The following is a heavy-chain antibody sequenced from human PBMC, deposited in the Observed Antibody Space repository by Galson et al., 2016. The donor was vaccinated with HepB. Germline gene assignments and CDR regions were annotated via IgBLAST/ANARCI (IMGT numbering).Heavy chain of an antibody. Sequence: SLRLSCAASGLSVSSDYMSWVRQALGKGLEWVAVISSGGYTYYAQSVKGRPTISRDNSKNTLYLQTNRLRAEDTAVYYCARATRYFDWRYQYGMDVWGKGTTVTVSS. CDR1: GLSVSSDY. CDR2: ISSGGYT. D-gene: IGHD3-9*01. V-gene: IGHV3-53*01. CDR3: ARATRYFDWRYQYGMDV. J-gene: IGHJ6*04.